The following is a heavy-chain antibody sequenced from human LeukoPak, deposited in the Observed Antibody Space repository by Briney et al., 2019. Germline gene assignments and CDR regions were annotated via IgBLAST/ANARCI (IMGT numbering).Heavy chain of an antibody. CDR2: ISSSSSSTI. V-gene: IGHV3-48*04. D-gene: IGHD5-24*01. J-gene: IGHJ4*02. Sequence: GGSLRLSCAASGFTFSSYSMNWVRQAPGKGLEWVSYISSSSSSTIYYADSVKGRFTISRDNAKNSPYLQMNSLRAEDTAVYYCAKAARWLLNLHFDYWGQGTLVTVSS. CDR1: GFTFSSYS. CDR3: AKAARWLLNLHFDY.